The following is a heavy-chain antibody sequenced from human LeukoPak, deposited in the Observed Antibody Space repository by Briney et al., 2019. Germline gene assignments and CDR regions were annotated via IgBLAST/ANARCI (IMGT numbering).Heavy chain of an antibody. Sequence: PGGSLRLSCAASGFTFSSYWMHWVRQAPGKGLVWVSSIKSDGSSTSYADSVKGRLTISRDNARNTLYLQMNSLRTEDTAVYYCATGNGQAFDIWGQGTMVTVS. J-gene: IGHJ3*02. V-gene: IGHV3-74*01. CDR1: GFTFSSYW. CDR3: ATGNGQAFDI. CDR2: IKSDGSST. D-gene: IGHD3-10*01.